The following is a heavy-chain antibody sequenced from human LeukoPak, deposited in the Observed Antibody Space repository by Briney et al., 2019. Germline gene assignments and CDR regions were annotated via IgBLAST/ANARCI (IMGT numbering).Heavy chain of an antibody. Sequence: GESLRLSCAASGFIFGSYAMSWVRQAPGKGPEWVSAISGSAGSTYDADSVRGRFTISRDNSKNTLSLQMNSLRAEDTAVYYCARVSSSWYHYYYMDVWGKGTTVTVSS. V-gene: IGHV3-23*01. CDR3: ARVSSSWYHYYYMDV. J-gene: IGHJ6*03. D-gene: IGHD6-13*01. CDR2: ISGSAGST. CDR1: GFIFGSYA.